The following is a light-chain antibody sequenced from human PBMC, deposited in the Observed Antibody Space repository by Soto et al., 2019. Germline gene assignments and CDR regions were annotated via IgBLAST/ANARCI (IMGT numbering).Light chain of an antibody. J-gene: IGLJ1*01. V-gene: IGLV2-14*01. CDR3: SSYTSSSTQD. CDR2: DVS. CDR1: SSDVGGYNY. Sequence: QSGLTQPASVSGSPGQSITISCTGTSSDVGGYNYVSWYQQHPGKAPKLMIYDVSNRPSGVSNRFSGSKSGNTASLTISGLQAEDEADYYCSSYTSSSTQDFGTGTKVTVL.